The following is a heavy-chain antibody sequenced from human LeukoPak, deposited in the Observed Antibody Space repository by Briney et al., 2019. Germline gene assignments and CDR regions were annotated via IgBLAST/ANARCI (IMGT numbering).Heavy chain of an antibody. CDR3: ARVTANTFVSSRRRGDAFDI. D-gene: IGHD3-10*01. Sequence: ASVKVSCKASGYTFTSYDINWVRQATGQGLEWMGWMNPNSGNTGYAQKFQGRVTMTRNTSISTAYMELSSLRSEDTAVYYCARVTANTFVSSRRRGDAFDIWGQGTMVTVSS. CDR1: GYTFTSYD. V-gene: IGHV1-8*01. CDR2: MNPNSGNT. J-gene: IGHJ3*02.